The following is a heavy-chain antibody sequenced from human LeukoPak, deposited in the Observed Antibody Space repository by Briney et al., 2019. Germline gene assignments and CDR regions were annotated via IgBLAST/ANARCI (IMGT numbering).Heavy chain of an antibody. J-gene: IGHJ4*02. CDR1: GFTFSSDA. CDR3: AKDRSTTWACDY. V-gene: IGHV3-30*18. CDR2: ISYDANVK. Sequence: GRSLRLSCAASGFTFSSDAMHWVRQAPGKGLEWVAFISYDANVKPYADSVKGRFTISRDNSKNTVYLQMSSLRPEDTAVYHCAKDRSTTWACDYWGQGTLVTVSS. D-gene: IGHD6-13*01.